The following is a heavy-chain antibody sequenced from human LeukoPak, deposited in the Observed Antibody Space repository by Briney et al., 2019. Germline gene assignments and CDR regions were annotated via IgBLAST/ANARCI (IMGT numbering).Heavy chain of an antibody. CDR1: GITVSSNY. D-gene: IGHD5-24*01. CDR3: ARYNFFGGTPFDC. Sequence: GGSLRLSCAASGITVSSNYMSWVRQAPGKGLEWVSVIYSDSSTYYADSAKGRFTISRDNSKNILYLQVNSLRAEDTAVYYCARYNFFGGTPFDCWGQGTLVTVSS. J-gene: IGHJ4*02. V-gene: IGHV3-66*01. CDR2: IYSDSST.